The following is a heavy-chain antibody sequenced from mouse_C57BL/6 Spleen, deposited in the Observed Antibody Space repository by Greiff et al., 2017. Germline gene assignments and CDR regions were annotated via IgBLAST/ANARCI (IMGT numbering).Heavy chain of an antibody. J-gene: IGHJ4*01. D-gene: IGHD1-1*01. CDR2: IYPRSGNT. Sequence: VMLVESGAELARPGASVKLSCKASGYTFTSYGISWVKQRTGQGLEWIGEIYPRSGNTYYNEKFKGKATLTADKSSSTAYMGLRSLTSEDSAVYFCALVALYYAMDYWGQGTSVTVSS. CDR1: GYTFTSYG. V-gene: IGHV1-81*01. CDR3: ALVALYYAMDY.